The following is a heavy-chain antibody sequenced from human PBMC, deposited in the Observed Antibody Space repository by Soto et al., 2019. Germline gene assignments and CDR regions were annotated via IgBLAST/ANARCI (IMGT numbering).Heavy chain of an antibody. Sequence: GASVKVSCKASGYTFTSYYMHWVRQAPGQGLEWMGIINPSGGSTSYAQKFQGRVTMTRDTSTSTVYMELSSLRSEDTAVYYCARDGVYDYIWGSYPQGWFDPWGQGTLVTVSS. CDR1: GYTFTSYY. D-gene: IGHD3-16*02. CDR2: INPSGGST. J-gene: IGHJ5*02. V-gene: IGHV1-46*01. CDR3: ARDGVYDYIWGSYPQGWFDP.